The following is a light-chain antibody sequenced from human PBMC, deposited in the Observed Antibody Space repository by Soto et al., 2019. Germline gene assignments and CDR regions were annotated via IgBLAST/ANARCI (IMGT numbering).Light chain of an antibody. CDR2: EGS. V-gene: IGLV2-14*02. CDR1: SSDVGSYNL. Sequence: QPASVSGSPGQSITISCTGTSSDVGSYNLVSWYQQHPGKAPKLMIYEGSKRPSGVSNRFSGSKSGTSASLAITGLQAEDEADYYCQSYDTSLSGPYVFGTGTKVTVL. CDR3: QSYDTSLSGPYV. J-gene: IGLJ1*01.